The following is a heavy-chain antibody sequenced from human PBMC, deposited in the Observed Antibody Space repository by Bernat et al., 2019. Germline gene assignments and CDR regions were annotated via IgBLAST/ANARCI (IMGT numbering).Heavy chain of an antibody. CDR3: ARAGYYDRRFDY. J-gene: IGHJ4*02. Sequence: QVQLQESGPGLVKPSETLSLTCTVSGSSISSGYYWGWIRQPPGKGREWIGSIYHSGSTYYNPSLKSRVTISVDTSKNQFSLKLSSVTAADTAVYYCARAGYYDRRFDYWGQGTLVTVSS. V-gene: IGHV4-38-2*02. D-gene: IGHD3-22*01. CDR2: IYHSGST. CDR1: GSSISSGYY.